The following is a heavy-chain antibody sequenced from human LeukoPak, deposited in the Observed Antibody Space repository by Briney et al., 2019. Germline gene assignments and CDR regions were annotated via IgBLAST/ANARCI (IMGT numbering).Heavy chain of an antibody. J-gene: IGHJ4*02. CDR3: ARDSYGDYSAFDY. D-gene: IGHD4-17*01. CDR2: INWNGGST. CDR1: GFTFDDYG. Sequence: GGSLRLSCAASGFTFDDYGMSWVRQAPGKGLEWVSGINWNGGSTGYADSVKGRFTISRDNAKNSLYLQMSSLRAGDTALYYCARDSYGDYSAFDYWGQGTLVTVSS. V-gene: IGHV3-20*04.